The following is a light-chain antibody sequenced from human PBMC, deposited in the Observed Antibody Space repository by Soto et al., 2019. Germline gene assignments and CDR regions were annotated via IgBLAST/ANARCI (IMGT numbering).Light chain of an antibody. J-gene: IGLJ1*01. CDR3: SSYSISTAYL. Sequence: QSALTQPASVSGSPGQSITISCTGTSSDVGGYDYVSWYQLYPGKAPKLMVFEVSNRPSGVSYRSSGSKSGNTASLTISGLQAEDEADYFCSSYSISTAYLFGTGTKVTVL. V-gene: IGLV2-14*01. CDR1: SSDVGGYDY. CDR2: EVS.